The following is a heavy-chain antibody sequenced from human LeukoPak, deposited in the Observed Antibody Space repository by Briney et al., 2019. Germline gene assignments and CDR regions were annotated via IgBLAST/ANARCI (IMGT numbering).Heavy chain of an antibody. CDR3: ARRVVVPAAPYYFDY. CDR2: INSDGSST. D-gene: IGHD2-2*01. J-gene: IGHJ4*02. Sequence: GGSLRLSCAASGFIFSSYWMHWVRQAPGRGLVWVSRINSDGSSTSYADSVKGRFTISRDNAKNTLYLQMNSLRAEDTAVYYCARRVVVPAAPYYFDYWGQGTLVTVSS. V-gene: IGHV3-74*01. CDR1: GFIFSSYW.